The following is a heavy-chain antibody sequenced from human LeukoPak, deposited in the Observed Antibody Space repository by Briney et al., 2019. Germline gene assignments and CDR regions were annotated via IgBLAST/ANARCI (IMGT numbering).Heavy chain of an antibody. CDR1: GFTFSSYD. CDR2: ISYDGDNK. Sequence: GGSLRLSCAASGFTFSSYDIHWVRQAPGKGLEWVAVISYDGDNKYYADSVNGRFTISRDNSKNTLSLQMDSLRAEDTAVYYCAKDIRVWGSYRYPCLDYWGQGTLVTVSA. CDR3: AKDIRVWGSYRYPCLDY. J-gene: IGHJ4*02. V-gene: IGHV3-30*18. D-gene: IGHD3-16*02.